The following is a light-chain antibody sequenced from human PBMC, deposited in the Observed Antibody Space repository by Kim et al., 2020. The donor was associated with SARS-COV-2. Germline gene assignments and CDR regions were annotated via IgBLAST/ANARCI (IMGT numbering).Light chain of an antibody. Sequence: EIVLTQSPGTLSLSPGERATLSCRASESIRDRYLAWYQQKPGQAPRLLISDASSRATGIPDRFSGSGSETDFTLTISRLEPEDFAVYYCHHSGSSSRTFGQGTKVDIK. V-gene: IGKV3-20*01. CDR1: ESIRDRY. CDR2: DAS. CDR3: HHSGSSSRT. J-gene: IGKJ1*01.